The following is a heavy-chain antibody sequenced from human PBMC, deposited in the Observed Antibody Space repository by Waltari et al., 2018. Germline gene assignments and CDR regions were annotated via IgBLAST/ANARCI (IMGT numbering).Heavy chain of an antibody. CDR3: AKAGYYGSGSPRDFDY. CDR2: ISGSGGST. Sequence: EVQLLESGGGLVQPGGSLRLSCAASGFTFSSYAMSWVRQAPGKGLEWVSAISGSGGSTYYADSVKGRFTISRDNSKNTLYLQMNSLRAEDTAVYYCAKAGYYGSGSPRDFDYWGQGTLVTVSS. D-gene: IGHD3-10*01. J-gene: IGHJ4*02. V-gene: IGHV3-23*01. CDR1: GFTFSSYA.